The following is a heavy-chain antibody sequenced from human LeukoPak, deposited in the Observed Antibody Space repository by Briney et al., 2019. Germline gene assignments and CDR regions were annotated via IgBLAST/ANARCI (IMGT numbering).Heavy chain of an antibody. D-gene: IGHD2-2*01. J-gene: IGHJ3*02. V-gene: IGHV5-51*01. CDR2: IYPGDSDT. CDR1: GYSFTNNW. CDR3: ASHKASSHGGLKYHDAFDI. Sequence: GESLKISCKGSGYSFTNNWIGWVRQMAGKGLEWMGIIYPGDSDTRYRPSFQGQVTISADKPISTAYLQWSSLKASDTGMYYCASHKASSHGGLKYHDAFDIWGQGTMVTVSS.